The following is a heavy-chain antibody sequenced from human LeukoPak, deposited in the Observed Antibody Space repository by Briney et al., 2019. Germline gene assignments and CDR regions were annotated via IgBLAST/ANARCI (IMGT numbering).Heavy chain of an antibody. CDR2: IRYDGSNK. CDR3: AKNPEPIAARPLDY. CDR1: GFTFSSYG. Sequence: PGGSLRLSCAASGFTFSSYGMHWVRQAPGKGLEWVAFIRYDGSNKYYADSVKGRFTISRDNSKSTLYLQMNSLRAEDTAVYYCAKNPEPIAARPLDYWGQGTLVTVSS. J-gene: IGHJ4*02. D-gene: IGHD6-6*01. V-gene: IGHV3-30*02.